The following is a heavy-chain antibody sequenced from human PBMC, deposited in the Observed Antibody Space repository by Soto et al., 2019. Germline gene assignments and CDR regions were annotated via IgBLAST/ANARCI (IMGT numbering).Heavy chain of an antibody. J-gene: IGHJ4*02. CDR3: VSGYYYDSSGYYYVGGVDY. D-gene: IGHD3-22*01. CDR1: GGTFSSYA. V-gene: IGHV1-69*12. CDR2: IIPIFGTA. Sequence: QVQLVQSGAEVKKPGSSVKVSCKASGGTFSSYAISWVRQAPGQGLEWMGGIIPIFGTANYAQKFQGRVTITADESTSTAYMELSSLRSEDTAVYYCVSGYYYDSSGYYYVGGVDYWGQGTLVTVSS.